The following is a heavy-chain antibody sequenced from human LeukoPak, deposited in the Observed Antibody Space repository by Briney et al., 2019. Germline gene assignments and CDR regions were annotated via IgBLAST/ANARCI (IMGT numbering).Heavy chain of an antibody. CDR2: VTESGSDK. CDR1: GFTLSKFD. CDR3: ATLQRWYEDY. Sequence: PGGSLRLSCAASGFTLSKFDMSWVRQAPGKGLEWLSCVTESGSDKYADSVKGRFTISRDTGKNSLILQMNSLRAEDTAVYYCATLQRWYEDYWGPGTLVTVSS. D-gene: IGHD6-13*01. V-gene: IGHV3-48*03. J-gene: IGHJ4*02.